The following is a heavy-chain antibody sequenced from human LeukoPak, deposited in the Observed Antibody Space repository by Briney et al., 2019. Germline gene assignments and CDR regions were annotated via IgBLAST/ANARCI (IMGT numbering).Heavy chain of an antibody. J-gene: IGHJ3*02. Sequence: SETLSLTCTVSDDSITIYYWTWIRQPPGKGLKWIGYIYYSGSTSYNPSLKSRVTISVDTSKKQFSLKLSSVTAADTAFYYCARYIVSYPHDAFDIWGQGTMVTVSS. V-gene: IGHV4-59*01. CDR3: ARYIVSYPHDAFDI. D-gene: IGHD1-26*01. CDR1: DDSITIYY. CDR2: IYYSGST.